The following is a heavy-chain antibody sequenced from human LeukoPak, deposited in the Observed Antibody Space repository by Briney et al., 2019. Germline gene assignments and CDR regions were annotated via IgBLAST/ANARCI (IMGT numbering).Heavy chain of an antibody. CDR3: AHESYSSSWLNFGY. J-gene: IGHJ4*02. V-gene: IGHV2-5*01. CDR2: IYWNDDK. CDR1: GFSPSTSGVG. D-gene: IGHD6-13*01. Sequence: SGPTLVKPTQTLSLACTFSGFSPSTSGVGVGWVRHPPGKALEWLAHIYWNDDKRYSTSLKSRLTITKDTSKNQVVLTMTNMDPVDTATYYCAHESYSSSWLNFGYWGQGTLVTVSS.